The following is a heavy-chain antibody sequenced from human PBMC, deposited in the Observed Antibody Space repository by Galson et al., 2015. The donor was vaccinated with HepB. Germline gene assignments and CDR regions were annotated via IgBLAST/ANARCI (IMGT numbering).Heavy chain of an antibody. D-gene: IGHD6-19*01. CDR3: ARVSSGWGHYYYYYGMDV. V-gene: IGHV1-46*03. CDR1: GYTFTSYY. Sequence: SVKVSCKASGYTFTSYYMHWVRQAPGQGLEWMGIINPSGGSTSYAQKFQGRVTMTRDTSTSTVYMELSSLRSEDTAVYYCARVSSGWGHYYYYYGMDVWGQGTTVTVSS. J-gene: IGHJ6*02. CDR2: INPSGGST.